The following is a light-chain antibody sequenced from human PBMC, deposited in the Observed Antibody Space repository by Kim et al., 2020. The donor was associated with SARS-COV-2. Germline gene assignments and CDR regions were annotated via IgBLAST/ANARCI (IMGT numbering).Light chain of an antibody. V-gene: IGLV3-19*01. CDR2: SKD. CDR3: NSRDSSGNYRV. J-gene: IGLJ3*02. CDR1: SLRRFY. Sequence: SSELTQDPAVSVALGQTVRITCQGDSLRRFYASWYQQKPGQAPVLVFSSKDNRPSGIPDRFSGSSSGNTASLTITEAQAEDEADYYCNSRDSSGNYRVFG.